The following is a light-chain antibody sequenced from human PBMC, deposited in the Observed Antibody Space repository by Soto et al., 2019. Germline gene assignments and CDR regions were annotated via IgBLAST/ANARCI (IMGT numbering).Light chain of an antibody. CDR1: SRDVGGYNY. CDR3: SSYTSSSTEV. V-gene: IGLV2-14*01. J-gene: IGLJ2*01. CDR2: DVS. Sequence: QSALTQPASVSGSPGQSITISCTGTSRDVGGYNYVSWYQQHPGKAPKLMIYDVSNRPSGVSNRFSGSKSGNTASLTISGLQAEDEADYYCSSYTSSSTEVFGGGTQLTVL.